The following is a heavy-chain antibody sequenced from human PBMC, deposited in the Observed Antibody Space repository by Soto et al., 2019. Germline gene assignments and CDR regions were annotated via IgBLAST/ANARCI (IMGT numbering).Heavy chain of an antibody. D-gene: IGHD3-22*01. Sequence: QVHLVQSGAEVKKPGSSVKVSCKASGGTVSSYAITWVRQAPVTGLEWMGVFIPIFVSAHYAQKFQGRVTITADESTRTAYMELSGLRSEDTAIYYCARDLSSDSTGFRGYDLWGQGTLVTVSS. CDR3: ARDLSSDSTGFRGYDL. J-gene: IGHJ4*02. CDR1: GGTVSSYA. V-gene: IGHV1-69*01. CDR2: FIPIFVSA.